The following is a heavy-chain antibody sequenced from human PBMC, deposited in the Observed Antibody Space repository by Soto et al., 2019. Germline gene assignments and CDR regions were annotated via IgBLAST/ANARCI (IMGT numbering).Heavy chain of an antibody. V-gene: IGHV1-3*01. CDR2: INVGRGNT. CDR3: AGDEDDYNSNWRRFDY. D-gene: IGHD3-10*01. J-gene: IGHJ4*02. CDR1: GRIFSNYA. Sequence: ASVKVSCKASGRIFSNYAIHWVRQAPGQRLEWMGWINVGRGNTKYSQRFQGNVTLTRDASASTAFMELSSLTSEDTAVYYCAGDEDDYNSNWRRFDYWGQGTPVTVSS.